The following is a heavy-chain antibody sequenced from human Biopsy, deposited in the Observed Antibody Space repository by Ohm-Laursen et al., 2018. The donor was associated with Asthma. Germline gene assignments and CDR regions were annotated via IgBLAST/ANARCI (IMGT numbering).Heavy chain of an antibody. CDR2: ILTKFDIT. D-gene: IGHD3-22*01. CDR1: GGSFSNFA. CDR3: ARSYDTDSYPVLVLDY. Sequence: SSVKVSCKASGGSFSNFAFSWVRQAPGHGLEWMGTILTKFDITSYAEKFQGRVTITADKSTSTTYMELSRLRSEDTAVYYCARSYDTDSYPVLVLDYWGQGTLVAVSS. J-gene: IGHJ4*02. V-gene: IGHV1-69*04.